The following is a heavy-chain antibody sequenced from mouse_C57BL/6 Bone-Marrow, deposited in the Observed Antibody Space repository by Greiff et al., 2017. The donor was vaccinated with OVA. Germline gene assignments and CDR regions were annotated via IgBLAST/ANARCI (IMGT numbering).Heavy chain of an antibody. J-gene: IGHJ3*01. Sequence: EVKLMESGPGLVKPSQSLSLTCSVTGYSITSGYYWNWIRQFPGNKLEWMGYISYDGSNNYNPSLKNRISITRDTSKNQFFLKLNSVTTEDTATYYCAKERAYYSNPWFAYWGQGTLVTVSA. CDR2: ISYDGSN. V-gene: IGHV3-6*01. CDR1: GYSITSGYY. D-gene: IGHD2-5*01. CDR3: AKERAYYSNPWFAY.